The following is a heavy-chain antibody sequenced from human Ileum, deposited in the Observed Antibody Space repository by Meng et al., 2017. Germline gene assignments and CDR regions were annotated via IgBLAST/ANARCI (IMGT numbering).Heavy chain of an antibody. CDR2: ISYDGGTK. Sequence: GGSLRLSCAASGSTLSSYPMPWIRQAPGKGIEWVAVISYDGGTKLYANFVKGRFTISRDSYENTQYLQMNSLRAEDTAVYYCVRDPQRGWGDYFGYWGQGALVTVSS. D-gene: IGHD3-10*01. V-gene: IGHV3-30*01. J-gene: IGHJ4*02. CDR3: VRDPQRGWGDYFGY. CDR1: GSTLSSYP.